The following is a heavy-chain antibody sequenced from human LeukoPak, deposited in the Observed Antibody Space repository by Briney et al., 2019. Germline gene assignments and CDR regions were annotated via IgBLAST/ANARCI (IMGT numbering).Heavy chain of an antibody. CDR2: ISSSSNVEV. V-gene: IGHV3-48*01. CDR1: GFTFSSYS. Sequence: GGSLRLSCAASGFTFSSYSMKWVRQAPGKGLEWISYISSSSNVEVAYADSVKGRFTISRDNAKNSLYLQMNSLRDDDTAVYYCAREGYDGALDIWGQGTMVTVSS. J-gene: IGHJ3*02. D-gene: IGHD3-3*01. CDR3: AREGYDGALDI.